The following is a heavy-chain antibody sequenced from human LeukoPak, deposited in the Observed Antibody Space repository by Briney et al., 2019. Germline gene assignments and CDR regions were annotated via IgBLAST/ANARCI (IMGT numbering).Heavy chain of an antibody. D-gene: IGHD3-16*02. CDR3: ARSFRDYVWGSYRYTGGYAFDI. J-gene: IGHJ3*02. CDR1: GYTFTGYY. Sequence: GASVKVSCKASGYTFTGYYMHWVRQAPGQGLEWMGWINPNSGGTNYAQKFQGRVTMTRDTSISTAYTELSRLRSDDTAVYYCARSFRDYVWGSYRYTGGYAFDIWGQGTMVTVSS. V-gene: IGHV1-2*02. CDR2: INPNSGGT.